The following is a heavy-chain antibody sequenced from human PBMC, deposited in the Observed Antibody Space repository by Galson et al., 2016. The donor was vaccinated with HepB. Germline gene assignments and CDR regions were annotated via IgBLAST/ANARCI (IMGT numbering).Heavy chain of an antibody. V-gene: IGHV3-15*07. D-gene: IGHD3-22*01. CDR3: TTDLGAPRRSSGSSGYYYGPRGY. CDR2: IKSRSDGGAI. Sequence: SLRLSCAASGFSFTNTWMNWVRQAPGKGPEWVGRIKSRSDGGAIEYAAPVKGRFTIARDDSKNTLYLQMNSLKTEDTALYYCTTDLGAPRRSSGSSGYYYGPRGYWGQGTLVTVSS. J-gene: IGHJ4*02. CDR1: GFSFTNTW.